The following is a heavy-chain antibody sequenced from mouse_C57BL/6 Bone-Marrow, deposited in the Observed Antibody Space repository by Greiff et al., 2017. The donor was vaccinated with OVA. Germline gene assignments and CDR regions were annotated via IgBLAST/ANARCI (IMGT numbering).Heavy chain of an antibody. Sequence: EVMLVEPGGDLVKPGASLKLSCAASGFTFSSYGMSWVRQTPDQRLEWVATLSRGGSYTYYPDSVQGRFTISRDNAKNTLYLQISRLKSEDTAVYDCESRANWDGYYDVWGTGTTVTVSS. D-gene: IGHD4-1*01. J-gene: IGHJ1*03. CDR1: GFTFSSYG. CDR2: LSRGGSYT. V-gene: IGHV5-6*02. CDR3: ESRANWDGYYDV.